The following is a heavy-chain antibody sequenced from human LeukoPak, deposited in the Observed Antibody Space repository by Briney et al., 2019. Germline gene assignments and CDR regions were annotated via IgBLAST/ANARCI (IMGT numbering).Heavy chain of an antibody. CDR1: GFTFSHYA. D-gene: IGHD1-14*01. Sequence: GRSLRLSCAASGFTFSHYAMHWVRQASGKGLEWVGRIRSKANSYATAYAASVKGRFTISRDDSKDTAYLQMNSLKTEDTAVYYCTSHSIKAKWGQGTLVTVSS. J-gene: IGHJ4*02. V-gene: IGHV3-73*01. CDR3: TSHSIKAK. CDR2: IRSKANSYAT.